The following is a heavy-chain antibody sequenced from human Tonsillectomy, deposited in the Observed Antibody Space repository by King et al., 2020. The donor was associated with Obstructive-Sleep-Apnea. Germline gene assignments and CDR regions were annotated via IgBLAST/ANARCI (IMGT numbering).Heavy chain of an antibody. J-gene: IGHJ4*02. D-gene: IGHD2-21*02. V-gene: IGHV4-38-2*02. Sequence: QLQESGPGLVKPSETLSLTCTASGSSISSGYYWGWIRQPPGKGLEWIGSIYHSGSTYYNPSLKSRVTISVDTSKNQFSLKLSSVTAADTAVYYCARGSLGVTQTPYYFDYWGQGTLVTVSS. CDR3: ARGSLGVTQTPYYFDY. CDR1: GSSISSGYY. CDR2: IYHSGST.